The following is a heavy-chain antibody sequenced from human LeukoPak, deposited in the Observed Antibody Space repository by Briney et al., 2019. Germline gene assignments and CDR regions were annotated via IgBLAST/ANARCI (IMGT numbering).Heavy chain of an antibody. V-gene: IGHV1-69*01. CDR2: IIPIFGTA. Sequence: ASVKVSCKASGGTFSSYAISWVRQAPGQGLEWMGGIIPIFGTANYAQKFQGRVTITADESTSTAYMELSSLRSEDTAVYYCATLFPRAVEVDYWGQGTLVTVSS. J-gene: IGHJ4*02. CDR3: ATLFPRAVEVDY. CDR1: GGTFSSYA. D-gene: IGHD5-24*01.